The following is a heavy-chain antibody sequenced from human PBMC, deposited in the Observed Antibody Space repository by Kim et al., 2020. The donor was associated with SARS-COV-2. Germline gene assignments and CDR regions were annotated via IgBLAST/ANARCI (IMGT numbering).Heavy chain of an antibody. CDR2: IYSGGST. CDR1: GFTVSSNY. Sequence: GGSLRLSCAASGFTVSSNYMSWVRQAPGKGLEWVSVIYSGGSTYYADSVKGRFTISRDNSKNTLYLQMNSLRAEDTAVYYCARVGTTAMAYYYYGMDVWGQGTTVTVSS. V-gene: IGHV3-66*02. D-gene: IGHD5-18*01. CDR3: ARVGTTAMAYYYYGMDV. J-gene: IGHJ6*02.